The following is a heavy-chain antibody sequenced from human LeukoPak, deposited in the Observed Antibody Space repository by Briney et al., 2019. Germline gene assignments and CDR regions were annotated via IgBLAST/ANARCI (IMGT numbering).Heavy chain of an antibody. Sequence: SETLSLTCTVSGGSISSYYWSWIRQPAGKGLEWVGRIYTSGSTNYNPSLKSRVTMSVDTSKNQFSLKLSSVTAADTAVYYCARVGMEAAASYYYYYYMDVWGKGTTVTISS. CDR1: GGSISSYY. J-gene: IGHJ6*03. CDR2: IYTSGST. CDR3: ARVGMEAAASYYYYYYMDV. V-gene: IGHV4-4*07. D-gene: IGHD6-13*01.